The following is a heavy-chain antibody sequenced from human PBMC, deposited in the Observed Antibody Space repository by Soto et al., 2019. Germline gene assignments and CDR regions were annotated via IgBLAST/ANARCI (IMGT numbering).Heavy chain of an antibody. CDR3: ARGFVVAHLGY. Sequence: QVQLVESGGGVVQPGRSLRLSCAASGFTFSSYGMHWVRQAPGKGLEWVAVIWYDGSNKYYADSVKGRFTISRDNSKNTLYLQMNSLRAEDTAVYYCARGFVVAHLGYWGQGTLVTVSS. J-gene: IGHJ4*02. V-gene: IGHV3-33*01. CDR2: IWYDGSNK. D-gene: IGHD2-21*01. CDR1: GFTFSSYG.